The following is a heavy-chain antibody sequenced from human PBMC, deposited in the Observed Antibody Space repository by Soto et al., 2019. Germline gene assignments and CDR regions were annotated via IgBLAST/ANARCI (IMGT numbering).Heavy chain of an antibody. CDR1: GFTFSSYA. Sequence: EVQLLESGGGLVQPGGSLRLSCAASGFTFSSYAMSWVRQAPGKGLEWVSAISGSGGSTYYAVSVKGRFTISRDNSKNTLYLQMNSLRAEDTAVYYCAKVILSSAEVYSSGWYYFDYWGQGTLVTVSS. V-gene: IGHV3-23*01. CDR2: ISGSGGST. J-gene: IGHJ4*02. D-gene: IGHD6-19*01. CDR3: AKVILSSAEVYSSGWYYFDY.